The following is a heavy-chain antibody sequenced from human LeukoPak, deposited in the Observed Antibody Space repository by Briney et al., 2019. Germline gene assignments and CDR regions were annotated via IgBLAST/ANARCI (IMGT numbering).Heavy chain of an antibody. Sequence: SETLSLTCTVAGGSISSGSYYWSCIRQPAGKGLECIGRIYTSGSTNYNPSLKSRVTISVDTSKNQFSLKLSSVTAADTAVYYCARGTVWSSGFPFDYWGQGTLVTVSS. D-gene: IGHD6-19*01. CDR3: ARGTVWSSGFPFDY. CDR2: IYTSGST. J-gene: IGHJ4*02. V-gene: IGHV4-61*02. CDR1: GGSISSGSYY.